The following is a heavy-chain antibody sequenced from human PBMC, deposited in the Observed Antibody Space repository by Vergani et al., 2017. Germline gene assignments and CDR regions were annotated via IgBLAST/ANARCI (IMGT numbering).Heavy chain of an antibody. CDR2: IHPNSGGT. CDR1: GYTFTGYY. V-gene: IGHV1-2*02. D-gene: IGHD1-1*01. CDR3: ARVRQLERRGDYYCMVV. J-gene: IGHJ6*03. Sequence: QVQLVQSGAEVKKPGASVKVSCKASGYTFTGYYMHWVRQAPGQGLEWMGWIHPNSGGTNYAQKFQGRVTMTRDTSSSTAYVERSRLRSDDTAVYYCARVRQLERRGDYYCMVVWGKGTTVTVSS.